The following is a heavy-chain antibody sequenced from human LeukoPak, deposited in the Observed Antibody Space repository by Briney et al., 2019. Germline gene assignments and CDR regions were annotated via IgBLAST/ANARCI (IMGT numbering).Heavy chain of an antibody. CDR2: ISSSGSTI. Sequence: GGSLRLSCAASGFTFSSYEMNWVRQAPGKGLEWVSYISSSGSTIYYADSVKGRFTISRDNAKNSLYLQMNSLRAEDTAVYYCARLDYDSSGYYYGFDPWGQGTLVTISS. V-gene: IGHV3-48*03. CDR3: ARLDYDSSGYYYGFDP. CDR1: GFTFSSYE. J-gene: IGHJ5*02. D-gene: IGHD3-22*01.